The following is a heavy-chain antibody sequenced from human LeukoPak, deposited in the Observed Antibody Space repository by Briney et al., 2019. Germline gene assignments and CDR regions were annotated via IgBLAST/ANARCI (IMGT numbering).Heavy chain of an antibody. Sequence: SQTLSLTCAVSGGSISSGGYSWSWIRQPPGKGLEWIGYIYHSGSTYYNPSLKSRVTISVDRSKNQFSLKLSSVTAADTAVYYCAREVAAIDAFDIWGHGTMVTVSS. V-gene: IGHV4-30-2*01. CDR2: IYHSGST. J-gene: IGHJ3*02. CDR3: AREVAAIDAFDI. D-gene: IGHD2-15*01. CDR1: GGSISSGGYS.